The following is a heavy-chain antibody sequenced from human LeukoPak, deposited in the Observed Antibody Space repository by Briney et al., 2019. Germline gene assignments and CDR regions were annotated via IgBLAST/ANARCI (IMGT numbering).Heavy chain of an antibody. CDR1: GGSIGSGGCS. J-gene: IGHJ5*02. Sequence: SQTLSLTCAVSGGSIGSGGCSWSWIRQPPGKSLEWIGYIYHSGSTDYNPSLKSRVTISVDRSKNQFSLKLSSVTAADTDEYYCARHVSNWFDPWGQGTLVTVSS. CDR3: ARHVSNWFDP. CDR2: IYHSGST. D-gene: IGHD3-16*01. V-gene: IGHV4-30-2*01.